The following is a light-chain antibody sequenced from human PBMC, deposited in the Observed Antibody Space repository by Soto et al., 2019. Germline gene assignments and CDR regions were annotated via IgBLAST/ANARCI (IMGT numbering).Light chain of an antibody. CDR3: QQYNNS. CDR2: KAS. J-gene: IGKJ2*01. CDR1: QSISTW. Sequence: DIQMTQSPSTLSASVGDRVTITCRASQSISTWLAWYQQKPGKAPKLLIYKASSLESGVPSRFSDSGSGTEFTLTISSLQPDDFATYYCQQYNNSFGQGTKLESK. V-gene: IGKV1-5*03.